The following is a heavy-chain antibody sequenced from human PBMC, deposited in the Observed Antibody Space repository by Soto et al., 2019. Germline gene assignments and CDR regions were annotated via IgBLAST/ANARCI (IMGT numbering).Heavy chain of an antibody. CDR3: ARSSTVTTFRAFDI. V-gene: IGHV4-30-2*01. Sequence: QLQLQESGSGLVKPSQTLSLTCAVSGGSISSGGYSWSWIRQPPGKGLEWIGYIYHSGSTYYNPSIQIPVTTSVDRTKNQFSLKLSSVTAADTAVYYCARSSTVTTFRAFDIWGQGTMVTVSS. J-gene: IGHJ3*02. CDR2: IYHSGST. D-gene: IGHD4-17*01. CDR1: GGSISSGGYS.